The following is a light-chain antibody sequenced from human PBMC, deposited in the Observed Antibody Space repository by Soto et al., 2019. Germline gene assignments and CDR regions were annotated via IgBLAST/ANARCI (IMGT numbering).Light chain of an antibody. J-gene: IGLJ2*01. Sequence: QSVLTQPPSVSGAPGQRVTISCTGSSSNIGAGYDVHWYQQLPGTGPKLLIFGNTNRPSGVPDRFSASKSGASASLAITGLQTEDEADYYCQSYDRSLSVVFGGGTKVTAL. V-gene: IGLV1-40*01. CDR1: SSNIGAGYD. CDR3: QSYDRSLSVV. CDR2: GNT.